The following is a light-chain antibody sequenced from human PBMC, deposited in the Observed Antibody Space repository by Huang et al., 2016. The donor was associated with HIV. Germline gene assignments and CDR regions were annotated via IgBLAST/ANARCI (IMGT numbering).Light chain of an antibody. CDR1: QSVGGK. CDR3: QQYDTWPPLT. CDR2: GAS. Sequence: ILLTQFPATLSVSPGQRATLSCRASQSVGGKLAWYQQRPGQAPRLLIYGASTRVPTIPDRFSGSGSGTEFTLTISNLQSEDFAVYYCQQYDTWPPLTFGGGTKV. J-gene: IGKJ4*01. V-gene: IGKV3-15*01.